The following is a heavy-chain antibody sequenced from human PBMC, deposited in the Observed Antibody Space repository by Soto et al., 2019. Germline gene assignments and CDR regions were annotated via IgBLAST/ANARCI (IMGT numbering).Heavy chain of an antibody. V-gene: IGHV4-4*02. Sequence: QVQLQESGPGLLKPSGTLSLTCTVSGDSMSSSNWWNWVRQPPGKGLEWIGEAHHSGRTNYNPSLKSRLTISVDRFQNRFSLKLSSVTAAHSAVYYCARSEATALDYWGQGTLVTVSS. CDR3: ARSEATALDY. CDR1: GDSMSSSNW. CDR2: AHHSGRT. J-gene: IGHJ4*02.